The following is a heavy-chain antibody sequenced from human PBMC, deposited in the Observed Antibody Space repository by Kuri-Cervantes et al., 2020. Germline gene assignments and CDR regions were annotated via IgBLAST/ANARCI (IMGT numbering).Heavy chain of an antibody. V-gene: IGHV3-30*03. CDR2: ISYDGSNK. Sequence: GGSLRLSCAGSGFTFSSVWTSWVRQVPGKGLEWVAVISYDGSNKYYADSVKGRFTISRGNSKNTLYLQMNSLRAEDTAVYYCARDDCSSTSCYVFYYYYYGIDVWGQGTTVTVSS. CDR1: GFTFSSVW. D-gene: IGHD2-2*01. CDR3: ARDDCSSTSCYVFYYYYYGIDV. J-gene: IGHJ6*02.